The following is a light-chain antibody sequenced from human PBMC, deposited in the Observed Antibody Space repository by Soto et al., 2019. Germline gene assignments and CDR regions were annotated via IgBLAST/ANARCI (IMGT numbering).Light chain of an antibody. CDR1: QSVSSSY. J-gene: IGKJ2*01. CDR3: LQYGSSSYT. V-gene: IGKV3-20*01. Sequence: EIVLTQSPGTLSLSPGERATLSCRASQSVSSSYLAWYQQKPGQAPRLLIYGASSRATGIPDRFSGSGSGTDFTLTISRLEPEDVAVYYCLQYGSSSYTFGQGTKLEIK. CDR2: GAS.